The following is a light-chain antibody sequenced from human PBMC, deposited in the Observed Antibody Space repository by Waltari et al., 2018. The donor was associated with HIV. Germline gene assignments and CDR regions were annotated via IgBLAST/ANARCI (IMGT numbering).Light chain of an antibody. CDR3: SSYTSSSTTWV. J-gene: IGLJ2*01. CDR1: SSDVGGYNY. Sequence: QSALTQPASVSGSPGQSITISCTGTSSDVGGYNYVSWYQQHPGKAPKRMIYEVSNRPSGVSNRFSGSKSGNTASLTISGLQAEDEADYYCSSYTSSSTTWVFGGGTKLTVL. V-gene: IGLV2-14*01. CDR2: EVS.